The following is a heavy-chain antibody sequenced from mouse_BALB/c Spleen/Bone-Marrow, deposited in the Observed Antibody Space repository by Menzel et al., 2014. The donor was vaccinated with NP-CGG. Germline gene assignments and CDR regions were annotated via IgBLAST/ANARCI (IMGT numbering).Heavy chain of an antibody. Sequence: VHVKQSGPELVKPGASVKTSCKASGYSFTGYFMNWVMQSHGKSLEWIGRINPYNGDTFYNQKFKGKATLTVDKSSSTAHMELRSLASEDSAVYYCARDYYDYYFDYWGQGTTLTVSS. J-gene: IGHJ2*01. D-gene: IGHD2-4*01. V-gene: IGHV1-20*02. CDR3: ARDYYDYYFDY. CDR2: INPYNGDT. CDR1: GYSFTGYF.